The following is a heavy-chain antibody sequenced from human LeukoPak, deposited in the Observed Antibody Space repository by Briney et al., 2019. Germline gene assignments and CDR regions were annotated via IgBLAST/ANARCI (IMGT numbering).Heavy chain of an antibody. D-gene: IGHD2-15*01. V-gene: IGHV4-39*07. J-gene: IGHJ6*03. Sequence: SETLSLTCTVSGGSISSSSYYWGWIRQPPGKRLEWIGSIYYSGSTYYNPSLKSRVTISVDASKNQFSLKLSSVTAADTAVYYCARVEGRERYCSGGSCYRPRYYMDVWGKGTTVTVSS. CDR3: ARVEGRERYCSGGSCYRPRYYMDV. CDR1: GGSISSSSYY. CDR2: IYYSGST.